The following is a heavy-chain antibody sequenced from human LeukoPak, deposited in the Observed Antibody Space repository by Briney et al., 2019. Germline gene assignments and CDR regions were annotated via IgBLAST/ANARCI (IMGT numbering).Heavy chain of an antibody. Sequence: GGSLRLSCAASGFTFSSYSMTWVRQAPGKGLEWVSCISSSSTYIYYADSVKGRFTISRDNAKNSLHLQMSSLRAEDTAVYYCARQYCSGGTCPPIRWGQGTLVTVSS. D-gene: IGHD2-15*01. CDR3: ARQYCSGGTCPPIR. CDR2: ISSSSTYI. CDR1: GFTFSSYS. J-gene: IGHJ4*02. V-gene: IGHV3-21*01.